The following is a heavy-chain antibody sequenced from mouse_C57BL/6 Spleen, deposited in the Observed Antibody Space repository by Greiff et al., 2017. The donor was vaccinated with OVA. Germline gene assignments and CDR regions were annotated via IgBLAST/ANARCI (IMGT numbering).Heavy chain of an antibody. D-gene: IGHD1-1*01. CDR2: INPSSGYT. J-gene: IGHJ1*03. CDR3: SPYGGSPLYFDV. Sequence: QVQLQQSGAELARPGASVKLSCKASGYTFTSYTMHWVKQRPGQGLEWIGYINPSSGYTKYNQKFKDKATLTADKSSSTAYMQLSSLTSEDSAVYDCSPYGGSPLYFDVWGTGTTVTVSS. CDR1: GYTFTSYT. V-gene: IGHV1-4*01.